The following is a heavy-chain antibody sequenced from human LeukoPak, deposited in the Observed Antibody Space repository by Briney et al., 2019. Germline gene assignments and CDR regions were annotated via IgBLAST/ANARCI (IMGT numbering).Heavy chain of an antibody. D-gene: IGHD5-18*01. CDR1: GYTFTGYY. Sequence: ASVKVSCKASGYTFTGYYMHWVRQAPGQGLEWMGWINPNSGGTNYAQKFQGRVTMTRDTSISTAYMELSRLRSDDTAVYYCAKSNSYGYYVDYWGQGTLVTVSS. CDR2: INPNSGGT. CDR3: AKSNSYGYYVDY. J-gene: IGHJ4*02. V-gene: IGHV1-2*02.